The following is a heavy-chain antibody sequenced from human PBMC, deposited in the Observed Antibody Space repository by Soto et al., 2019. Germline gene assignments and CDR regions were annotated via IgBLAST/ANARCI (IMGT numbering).Heavy chain of an antibody. CDR1: GGSISTTYW. CDR3: ARNDAYDLDV. D-gene: IGHD5-12*01. CDR2: IHHGRGT. Sequence: QVQLQESGPGLVKPSGTLSLTCAVSGGSISTTYWWSWVRQSPGKGLEWIGEIHHGRGTNYNPSLKSRFTISRDKSKNQLLLRPTSATVAYTAVYYGARNDAYDLDVWGQGTTVTVSS. V-gene: IGHV4-4*02. J-gene: IGHJ6*02.